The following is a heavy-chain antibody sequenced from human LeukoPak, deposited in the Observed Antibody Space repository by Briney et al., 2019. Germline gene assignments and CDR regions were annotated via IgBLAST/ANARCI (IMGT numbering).Heavy chain of an antibody. V-gene: IGHV4-59*01. D-gene: IGHD6-6*01. CDR3: ARPAAQTPYDAFDI. CDR2: IYYSGST. J-gene: IGHJ3*02. CDR1: GGSISSYY. Sequence: PSETLSLTCTVSGGSISSYYWSWIRQPPGKGLEWIGYIYYSGSTNYNPCLKSRVTISVDTSKNQFSLKLSSVTAADTAVYYCARPAAQTPYDAFDIWGQGTMVTVSS.